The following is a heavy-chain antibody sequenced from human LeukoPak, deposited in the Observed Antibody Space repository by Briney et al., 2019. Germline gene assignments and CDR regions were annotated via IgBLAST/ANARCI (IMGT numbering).Heavy chain of an antibody. CDR1: GFIFSDSY. CDR2: ISSTSSHT. J-gene: IGHJ5*02. Sequence: GWSLRLCCAASGFIFSDSYMSWIRQAAGKGLEWISYISSTSSHTNYAESVKGRFTISRDNAKRSLYLQMNSLRAEDTAVYYCARGSARWFDPWGQGTLVTVSS. CDR3: ARGSARWFDP. V-gene: IGHV3-11*05.